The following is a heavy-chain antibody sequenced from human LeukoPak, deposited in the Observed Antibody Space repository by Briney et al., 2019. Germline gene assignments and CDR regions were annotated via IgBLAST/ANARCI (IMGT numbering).Heavy chain of an antibody. CDR2: IYYSGST. D-gene: IGHD1-26*01. Sequence: PSETLSLTCTVSGGSISSSSYYWGWIRQPPGKGLEWIGSIYYSGSTYYNPSLKSRVTISVDTSKNQFSLKLSSVTAADTAVYYCARAIEVGAMTPFDYWGQGTLVTVSS. CDR1: GGSISSSSYY. CDR3: ARAIEVGAMTPFDY. J-gene: IGHJ4*02. V-gene: IGHV4-39*07.